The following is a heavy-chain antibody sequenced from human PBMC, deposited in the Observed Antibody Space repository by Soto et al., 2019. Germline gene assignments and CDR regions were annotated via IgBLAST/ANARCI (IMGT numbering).Heavy chain of an antibody. CDR3: GKHNDFLTGHLGWFAP. Sequence: EVQLLESGGGSVQPGGSLRLSCAASGITFSSHAMSWVRQAPGKGLEWVSAISGGSGSTFYADSVKGRFTISRDNSKNAFHLQMTSLTAGDTAVYYCGKHNDFLTGHLGWFAPWGQGNLVIVSS. CDR1: GITFSSHA. V-gene: IGHV3-23*01. D-gene: IGHD3-9*01. CDR2: ISGGSGST. J-gene: IGHJ5*02.